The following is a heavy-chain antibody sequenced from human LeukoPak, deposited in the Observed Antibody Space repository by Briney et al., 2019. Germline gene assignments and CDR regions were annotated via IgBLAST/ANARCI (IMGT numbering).Heavy chain of an antibody. CDR1: GGSISSYY. Sequence: SETLSLTCTVSGGSISSYYWNWIRQPAGKGLEWIGRIFTSGSTNYNPSLKSRVTISMDTSKNQFSLNLSSVTAADTAVYYCASALFPWAEYFQHWGQGTLVTVSS. D-gene: IGHD2-21*01. V-gene: IGHV4-4*07. CDR3: ASALFPWAEYFQH. J-gene: IGHJ1*01. CDR2: IFTSGST.